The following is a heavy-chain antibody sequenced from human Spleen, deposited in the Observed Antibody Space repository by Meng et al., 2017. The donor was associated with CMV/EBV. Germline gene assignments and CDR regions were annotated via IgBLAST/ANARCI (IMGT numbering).Heavy chain of an antibody. V-gene: IGHV4-34*01. J-gene: IGHJ5*02. Sequence: CGASGGSFSGYYWTWIRQAPGTGLEWIGQVNHDGITNYIPSLKSRLNISAATSKTQSTLRLDSVTAADSAVYYCVTSTLVAIDKFEPWGQGTLVTVSS. CDR2: VNHDGIT. D-gene: IGHD3-16*02. CDR3: VTSTLVAIDKFEP. CDR1: GGSFSGYY.